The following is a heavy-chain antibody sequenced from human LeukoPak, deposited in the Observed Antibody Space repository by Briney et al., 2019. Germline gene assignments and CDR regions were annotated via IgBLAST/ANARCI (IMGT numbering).Heavy chain of an antibody. J-gene: IGHJ5*02. D-gene: IGHD3-16*01. CDR1: GGSMSSHY. CDR2: IYYSGCT. V-gene: IGHV4-59*11. Sequence: SETLSLTCSVSGGSMSSHYWSWIRQPPGKGLEWIGYIYYSGCTNYNPSLKSRVTISLDTSKNQFSLKLGSVTAADTAVYYCAKHLTNAYYDMIWFDPWGQGTLVTVSS. CDR3: AKHLTNAYYDMIWFDP.